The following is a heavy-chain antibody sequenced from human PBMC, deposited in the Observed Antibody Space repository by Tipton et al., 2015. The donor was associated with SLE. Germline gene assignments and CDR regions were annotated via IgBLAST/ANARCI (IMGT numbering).Heavy chain of an antibody. CDR1: GGSISSGGYY. J-gene: IGHJ6*02. V-gene: IGHV4-31*03. D-gene: IGHD2/OR15-2a*01. CDR3: ARDAATDTTYGLDV. Sequence: TLSLTCTVSGGSISSGGYYWSWIRQHPGKGLEWIAYIYGNGDTFYNPSLKSRLSISLDTSKNQFSLKLKSVTAADTAVYYCARDAATDTTYGLDVWGQGTTVIVSS. CDR2: IYGNGDT.